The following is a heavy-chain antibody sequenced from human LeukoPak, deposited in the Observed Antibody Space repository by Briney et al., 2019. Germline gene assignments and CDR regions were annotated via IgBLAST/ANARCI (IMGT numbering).Heavy chain of an antibody. V-gene: IGHV1-2*02. J-gene: IGHJ4*02. CDR1: GYTFTGYY. CDR2: INPNSGGT. Sequence: GASVKVSCKASGYTFTGYYKHWVRQAPGQGLEWMGWINPNSGGTNYAQKFQGRVTMTRDTSISTAYMELSRLRSDDTAVYYCARGLRYYDSSHSYYFDYWGQGTLVTVSS. D-gene: IGHD3-22*01. CDR3: ARGLRYYDSSHSYYFDY.